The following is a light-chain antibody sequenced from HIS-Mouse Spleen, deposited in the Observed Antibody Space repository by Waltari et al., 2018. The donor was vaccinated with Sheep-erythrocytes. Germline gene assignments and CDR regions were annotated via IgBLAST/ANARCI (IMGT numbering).Light chain of an antibody. CDR1: SSDVGGYNY. Sequence: QSALTQPPSASGSPGQSVTISCTGTSSDVGGYNYVSWYQQHPAKAPKLMIYEVSKRPSGVPDRFSGSKSGKTASLTVSWLQAEDEADYYCSSYAGSNNWVFGGGTKLTVL. V-gene: IGLV2-8*01. CDR3: SSYAGSNNWV. J-gene: IGLJ3*02. CDR2: EVS.